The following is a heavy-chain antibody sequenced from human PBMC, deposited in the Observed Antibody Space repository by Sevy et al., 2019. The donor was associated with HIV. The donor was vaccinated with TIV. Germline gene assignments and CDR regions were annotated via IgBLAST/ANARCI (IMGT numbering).Heavy chain of an antibody. V-gene: IGHV3-23*01. Sequence: GGSLRLSCAASGFTFDNYAMTWVRQTPGKGLKWVSTLDNSGDNTYNADSVKGRFTISRDNSKNTLYLQMDSLRAEDTAIYYCAKAGGGWNYFDYSGQGTLVTVSS. J-gene: IGHJ4*02. CDR2: LDNSGDNT. CDR3: AKAGGGWNYFDY. CDR1: GFTFDNYA. D-gene: IGHD6-19*01.